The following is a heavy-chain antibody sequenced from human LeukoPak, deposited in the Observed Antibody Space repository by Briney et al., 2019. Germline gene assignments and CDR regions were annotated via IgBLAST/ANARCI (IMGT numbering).Heavy chain of an antibody. J-gene: IGHJ4*02. CDR2: FDPEDGET. V-gene: IGHV1-24*01. D-gene: IGHD3-22*01. CDR1: GYTLTDLS. Sequence: GASVKVSCKVSGYTLTDLSMHWVRQPPGKGLEWMGGFDPEDGETIYAQKFQGRVTMTRNTSISTAYMELSSLRSEDTAVYYCARFEGSSGYGYWGQGTLVTVSS. CDR3: ARFEGSSGYGY.